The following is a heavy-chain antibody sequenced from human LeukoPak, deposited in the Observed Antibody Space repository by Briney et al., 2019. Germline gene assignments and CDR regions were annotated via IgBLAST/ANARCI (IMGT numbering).Heavy chain of an antibody. CDR3: ARSRSAGY. J-gene: IGHJ4*02. CDR2: INHNGNVN. CDR1: GFTFSSYW. V-gene: IGHV3-7*01. Sequence: PGGSLRLSCAASGFTFSSYWMNWARQAPGKGLEWVASINHNGNVNYYVDSVKGRFTISRDNAKNSLYLQMDSLRAEDTAVYYCARSRSAGYWGQGTLVTVSS.